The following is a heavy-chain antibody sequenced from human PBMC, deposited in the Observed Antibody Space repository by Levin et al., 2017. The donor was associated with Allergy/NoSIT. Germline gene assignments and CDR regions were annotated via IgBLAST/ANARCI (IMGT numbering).Heavy chain of an antibody. CDR2: IAHDGSEQ. V-gene: IGHV3-30*04. D-gene: IGHD3-22*01. J-gene: IGHJ6*02. CDR3: ARLKRGFYVRSGYSPSQGYYGTDV. CDR1: GFDLSGYA. Sequence: GGSLRLSCVASGFDLSGYAIHWVRQAPGKGLEWVALIAHDGSEQYNTDSMRGRFSVSRDNSQKTLYLQMSSLRAEDTAVYFCARLKRGFYVRSGYSPSQGYYGTDVWGQGTTVTVSS.